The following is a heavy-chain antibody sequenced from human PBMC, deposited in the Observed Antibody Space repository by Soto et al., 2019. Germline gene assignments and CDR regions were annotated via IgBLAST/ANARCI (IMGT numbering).Heavy chain of an antibody. J-gene: IGHJ5*02. D-gene: IGHD6-13*01. Sequence: EVQLVESGGGLVKPGGSLRLSCAASGFTFSSYSMNWVRQAPGKGLEWVSSISSSSSTIYYADSVKGRFTISRDNAKNSLYLQMNSLRDEDTAVYYCARVPIAAAGRGNWFDPWGQGTLVTVSS. CDR1: GFTFSSYS. V-gene: IGHV3-21*01. CDR2: ISSSSSTI. CDR3: ARVPIAAAGRGNWFDP.